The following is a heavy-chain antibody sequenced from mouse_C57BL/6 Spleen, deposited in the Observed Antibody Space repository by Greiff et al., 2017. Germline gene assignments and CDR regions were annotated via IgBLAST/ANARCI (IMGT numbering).Heavy chain of an antibody. CDR1: GFTFSDYG. V-gene: IGHV5-17*01. D-gene: IGHD1-1*01. Sequence: EVKLVESGGGLVKPGGSLKLSCAASGFTFSDYGMHWVRQAPEKGLEWVAYISRGSSTINYADTVKGRFTISRDNAKNTLFLQMTSLRSEDTAMYYCARPAHYYGRAMDYWGQGTSVTVSS. CDR2: ISRGSSTI. J-gene: IGHJ4*01. CDR3: ARPAHYYGRAMDY.